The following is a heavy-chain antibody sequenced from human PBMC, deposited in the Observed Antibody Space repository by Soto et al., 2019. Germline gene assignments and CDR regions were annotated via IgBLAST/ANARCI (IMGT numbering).Heavy chain of an antibody. J-gene: IGHJ6*02. CDR1: GDSVSSNSAA. D-gene: IGHD2-15*01. Sequence: SQTLSLNCAISGDSVSSNSAAWNWIRQSPSRGLEWLGRTYYRSKWYNDYAVSAKSRITINPATSKNQFSLQLNSVTPEDTAVYYCATAATPRYYYYGMDVWGQGTTVTVSS. CDR3: ATAATPRYYYYGMDV. V-gene: IGHV6-1*01. CDR2: TYYRSKWYN.